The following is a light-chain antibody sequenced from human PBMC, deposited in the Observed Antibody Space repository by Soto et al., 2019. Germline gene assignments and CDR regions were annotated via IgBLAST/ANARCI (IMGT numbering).Light chain of an antibody. CDR2: MGS. J-gene: IGKJ1*01. V-gene: IGKV2-28*01. Sequence: DIVMTQSPLSLTVTPGEPASISCRSSQSLLHSNGYNYLDWYLQKPGQSPQLLICMGSNRASGVPDRFSGSGSGTDFTLTISRVEAEDFGVYYCMQTLQSPWTFGQRTQVDIK. CDR3: MQTLQSPWT. CDR1: QSLLHSNGYNY.